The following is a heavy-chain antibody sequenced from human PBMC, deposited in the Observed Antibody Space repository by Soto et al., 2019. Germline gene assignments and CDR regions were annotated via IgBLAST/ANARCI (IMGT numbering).Heavy chain of an antibody. J-gene: IGHJ4*02. CDR3: ARVPYYYDTSGYSDY. D-gene: IGHD3-22*01. CDR2: ISSSGTTI. CDR1: GFTFISYE. Sequence: GGSLRLSCAASGFTFISYEMNWVRQAPGKGLEWVSYISSSGTTIYYADSVKGRFTISRDNAKNSLYLQMNSLRAEDTAVYYCARVPYYYDTSGYSDYWGQGTLVTVSS. V-gene: IGHV3-48*03.